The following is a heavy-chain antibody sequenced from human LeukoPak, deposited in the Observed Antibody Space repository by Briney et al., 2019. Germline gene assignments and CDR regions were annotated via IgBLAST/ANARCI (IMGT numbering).Heavy chain of an antibody. J-gene: IGHJ4*02. Sequence: SQTLSLTCTVSGGSISSGGSYWSWIRQHPGKGLEWIGYIYYSGSTYYNPSLKSRVTISVDTSKNQFSLKLSSVTAADTAVYYCARGVNWAYYFDYWGQGTLVTVSS. CDR1: GGSISSGGSY. CDR2: IYYSGST. CDR3: ARGVNWAYYFDY. V-gene: IGHV4-31*03. D-gene: IGHD7-27*01.